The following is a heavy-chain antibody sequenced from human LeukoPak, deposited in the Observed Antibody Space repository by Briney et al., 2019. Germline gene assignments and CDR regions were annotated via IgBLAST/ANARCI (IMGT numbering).Heavy chain of an antibody. V-gene: IGHV3-23*01. D-gene: IGHD3-22*01. J-gene: IGHJ3*02. Sequence: GGSLRLSCAASGFTFSSYAMSWVRQAPGKGLEWVSAISGSGGSTYYADSVKGRFTISRDNSKNMLYLQMNSLRAEDTAVYYCAKDFSGYSAFDIWGQGTMVTVSS. CDR1: GFTFSSYA. CDR2: ISGSGGST. CDR3: AKDFSGYSAFDI.